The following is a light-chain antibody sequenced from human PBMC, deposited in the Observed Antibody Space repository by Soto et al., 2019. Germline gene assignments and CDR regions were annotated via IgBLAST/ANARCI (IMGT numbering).Light chain of an antibody. V-gene: IGLV2-23*01. J-gene: IGLJ3*02. CDR3: CSYAGTSIWV. CDR2: EGT. CDR1: SSDVGSFKF. Sequence: QSVLTQPASVSGSPGQSITISCTGTSSDVGSFKFVSWYQQHPGKAPKLMIYEGTRRPSGVSNRFSGSKSGNTASLTISGLQAEDEADYYCCSYAGTSIWVFGGGTKVTVL.